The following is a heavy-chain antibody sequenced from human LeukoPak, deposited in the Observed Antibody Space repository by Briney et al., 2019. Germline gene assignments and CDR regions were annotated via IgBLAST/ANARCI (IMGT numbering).Heavy chain of an antibody. CDR1: GFTVSSSY. D-gene: IGHD3-22*01. Sequence: PGGSLRLSCAASGFTVSSSYMTWVRQAPGKGLEWVAVISYDGSNKYYADSVKGRFTISRDNSKNTLYLQMNSLRAEDTAVYYCARDYYYDSSGQNWFDPWGQGTLVTVSS. J-gene: IGHJ5*02. CDR2: ISYDGSNK. V-gene: IGHV3-30-3*01. CDR3: ARDYYYDSSGQNWFDP.